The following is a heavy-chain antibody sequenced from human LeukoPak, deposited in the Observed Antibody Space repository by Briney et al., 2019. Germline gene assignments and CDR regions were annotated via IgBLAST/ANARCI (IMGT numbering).Heavy chain of an antibody. CDR2: INTAGSGT. Sequence: GGSLRLSCAASGFTFSTYWMHWVRQAPGKGLVWVSRINTAGSGTNYADSVKGRFTISRDNAKNTLYLQMNSLRAEDTAVYYCARGVNWIDPALFDYWGQGTLVTVSS. J-gene: IGHJ4*02. V-gene: IGHV3-74*01. D-gene: IGHD1-1*01. CDR1: GFTFSTYW. CDR3: ARGVNWIDPALFDY.